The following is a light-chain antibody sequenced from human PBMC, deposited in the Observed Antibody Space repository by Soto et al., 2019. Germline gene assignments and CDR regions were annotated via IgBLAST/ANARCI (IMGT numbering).Light chain of an antibody. CDR1: NSNIGRNA. J-gene: IGLJ2*01. CDR2: NND. Sequence: QSVLTQPPSASGTPGQRVAISCSGSNSNIGRNAVHWYQHLPGAAPKLLIYNNDQRDSGIPDRFSGSKSGTSASLAISGLPSEDEAAYYCSTWDDSLNVVVFGGGTQLTVL. V-gene: IGLV1-44*01. CDR3: STWDDSLNVVV.